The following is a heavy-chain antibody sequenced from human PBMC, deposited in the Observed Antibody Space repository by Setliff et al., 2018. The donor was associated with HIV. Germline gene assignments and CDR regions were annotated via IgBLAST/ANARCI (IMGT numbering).Heavy chain of an antibody. J-gene: IGHJ4*02. V-gene: IGHV4-31*02. Sequence: PSETLSLTCTVSGGSISSGGYYWSWIRQHPGKGLEWIGYIYYSGSTYYNPSLKSRVTISVDTSKNQFSLKLSSVTAADTAVYYCARVSDEGFGGFHDYWGQGTLVTVSS. CDR3: ARVSDEGFGGFHDY. CDR1: GGSISSGGYY. CDR2: IYYSGST. D-gene: IGHD3-10*01.